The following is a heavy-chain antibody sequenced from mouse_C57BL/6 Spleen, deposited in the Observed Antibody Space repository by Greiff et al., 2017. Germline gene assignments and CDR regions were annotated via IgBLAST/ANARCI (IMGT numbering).Heavy chain of an antibody. V-gene: IGHV3-6*01. CDR3: ARALHFDY. Sequence: ESGPGLVKPSQSLSLTCSVTGYSITSGYYWNWIRQFPGNKLEWMGYISYDGSNNYNPSLKNRISITRDTSKNQFFLKLNSVTTEDTATYYCARALHFDYWGQGTTLTVSS. CDR1: GYSITSGYY. CDR2: ISYDGSN. J-gene: IGHJ2*01.